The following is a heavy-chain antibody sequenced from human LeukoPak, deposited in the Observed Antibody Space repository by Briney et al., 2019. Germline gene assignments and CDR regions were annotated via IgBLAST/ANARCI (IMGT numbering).Heavy chain of an antibody. CDR1: GGSFSGYY. D-gene: IGHD2-2*01. Sequence: SETLPLTCAVYGGSFSGYYWSWIRQPPGKGLEWIGEINHSGSTNYNPSLKSRVTISVDTSKNQFSLKLSSVTAADTAVYFCARYGNVPSAHFDYWGQGTLVTVSS. CDR3: ARYGNVPSAHFDY. V-gene: IGHV4-34*01. CDR2: INHSGST. J-gene: IGHJ4*02.